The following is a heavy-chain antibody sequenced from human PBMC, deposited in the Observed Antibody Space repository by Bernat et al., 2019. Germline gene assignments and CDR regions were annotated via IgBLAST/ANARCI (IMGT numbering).Heavy chain of an antibody. V-gene: IGHV3-30*18. D-gene: IGHD5-18*01. CDR2: ILYDGSNK. J-gene: IGHJ6*02. CDR3: ANLDTAVGGMDV. CDR1: GFTFSTYG. Sequence: QVQLVESGGGVVQPGRSLRLSCAASGFTFSTYGMHWVRQAPGKGLEWVAAILYDGSNKYYADSVKGRFTISRDNSKNTLYLQMNSLRVEDTAVYYLANLDTAVGGMDVWGQGTTVTVSS.